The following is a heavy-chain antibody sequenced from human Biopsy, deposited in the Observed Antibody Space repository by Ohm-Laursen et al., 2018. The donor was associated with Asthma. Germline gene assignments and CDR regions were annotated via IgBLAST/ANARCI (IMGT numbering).Heavy chain of an antibody. Sequence: ASVKVSCKASGYNFISFAIHWVRQAPGQRLEWMAWFKTGNGDTKYSQKFQGRVTITRDTSASTAYMELRSLRSEDTATYYCARTYYDFLTGQVKDVFGVWGQGTMVTVSS. CDR2: FKTGNGDT. CDR3: ARTYYDFLTGQVKDVFGV. V-gene: IGHV1-3*04. J-gene: IGHJ3*01. D-gene: IGHD3-9*01. CDR1: GYNFISFA.